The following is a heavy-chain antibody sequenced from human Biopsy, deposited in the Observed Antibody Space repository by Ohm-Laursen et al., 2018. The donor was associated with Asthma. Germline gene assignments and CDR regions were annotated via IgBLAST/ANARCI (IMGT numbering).Heavy chain of an antibody. Sequence: SLRLSCAASGFVFRSHAMHWVRQAPGKGLEWVAVVSYDGTNKDYADSVKGRFTFSRDNSQNTLSLEMNSLRVEDTAVYYCARDLRSDNWNPWGMDVWGLGTTVTVAS. D-gene: IGHD1-20*01. CDR2: VSYDGTNK. J-gene: IGHJ6*02. CDR1: GFVFRSHA. CDR3: ARDLRSDNWNPWGMDV. V-gene: IGHV3-30*03.